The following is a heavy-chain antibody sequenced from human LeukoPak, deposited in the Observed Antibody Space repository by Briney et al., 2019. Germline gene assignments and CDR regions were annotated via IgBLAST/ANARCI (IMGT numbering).Heavy chain of an antibody. Sequence: KPSETLSLTCTVSGYSISSGYYWGWIRQPPGKGLEWIGSIYHSGSTYYNPSLKSRVTISVDTSKNQFSLKLSSVTAADTAVYYCARQHSSSWQHDAFDIWGQGTMVTVSS. V-gene: IGHV4-38-2*02. CDR1: GYSISSGYY. J-gene: IGHJ3*02. D-gene: IGHD6-13*01. CDR2: IYHSGST. CDR3: ARQHSSSWQHDAFDI.